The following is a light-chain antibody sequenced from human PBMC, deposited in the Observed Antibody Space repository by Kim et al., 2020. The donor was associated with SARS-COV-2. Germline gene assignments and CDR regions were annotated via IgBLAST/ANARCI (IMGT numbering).Light chain of an antibody. J-gene: IGKJ1*01. V-gene: IGKV3-20*01. CDR1: QTLRSIY. CDR2: AGS. Sequence: SPGRRATLACRASQTLRSIYLAWYQQKPGQSPRLLIYAGSTRATDIPDRFSGSGSGTDFTLTISSLEPEDFAVYYCQQYGSSPRTFGQGTKVDIK. CDR3: QQYGSSPRT.